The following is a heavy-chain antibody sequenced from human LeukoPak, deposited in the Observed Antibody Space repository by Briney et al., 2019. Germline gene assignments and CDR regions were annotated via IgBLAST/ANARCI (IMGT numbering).Heavy chain of an antibody. J-gene: IGHJ4*02. Sequence: SETLSLTCTVSGGSISSGSYCWSWIRQPAGKGLEWIGHIYSSGSTNYNPSLKSRVTISVKTSKNQFSLKLSSVTAADTAVYYCARVTGYMIEDYFDYWGQGTLVTVSS. D-gene: IGHD3-22*01. V-gene: IGHV4-61*10. CDR2: IYSSGST. CDR1: GGSISSGSYC. CDR3: ARVTGYMIEDYFDY.